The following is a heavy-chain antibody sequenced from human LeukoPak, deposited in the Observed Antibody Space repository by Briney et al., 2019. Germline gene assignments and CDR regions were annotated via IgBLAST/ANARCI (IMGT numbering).Heavy chain of an antibody. CDR2: IDIDGGT. Sequence: PGGSLRLSCAASGFTFSHHYMHWVRQAPGKGLVWVARIDIDGGTGYADSVKGRFTISRDNAKNTVYLQMSSLRAEDTAVYYCARDLEYTFDYWGQGTSVTVSS. V-gene: IGHV3-74*01. D-gene: IGHD2/OR15-2a*01. CDR1: GFTFSHHY. J-gene: IGHJ4*02. CDR3: ARDLEYTFDY.